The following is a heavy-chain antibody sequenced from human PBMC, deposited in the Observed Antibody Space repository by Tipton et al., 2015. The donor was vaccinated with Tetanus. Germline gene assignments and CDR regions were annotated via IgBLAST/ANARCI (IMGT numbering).Heavy chain of an antibody. CDR1: GFSFSDYG. D-gene: IGHD6-19*01. Sequence: SLRLSCAASGFSFSDYGTNWVRQAPGKGLEWVSYINSSSRTIYYADSVQGRFTISRDNAKNSLFLQMSSLRDEDTAVYFCATSPREAGDYWGQGTRVTVSS. V-gene: IGHV3-48*02. J-gene: IGHJ4*02. CDR2: INSSSRTI. CDR3: ATSPREAGDY.